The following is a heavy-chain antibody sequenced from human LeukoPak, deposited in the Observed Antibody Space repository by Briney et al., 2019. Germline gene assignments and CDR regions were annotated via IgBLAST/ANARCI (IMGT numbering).Heavy chain of an antibody. CDR1: GFTFRSYN. Sequence: PGGSLRLSCAASGFTFRSYNMNWVRQAPGKGLVWVSYITGGSTTIYYADSVKGRFTISRDNAKNSLYLQMNSLRAEDTAVYYCARDYSTVTTFFDYWGQGTLVTVSS. J-gene: IGHJ4*02. CDR3: ARDYSTVTTFFDY. V-gene: IGHV3-48*01. D-gene: IGHD4-17*01. CDR2: ITGGSTTI.